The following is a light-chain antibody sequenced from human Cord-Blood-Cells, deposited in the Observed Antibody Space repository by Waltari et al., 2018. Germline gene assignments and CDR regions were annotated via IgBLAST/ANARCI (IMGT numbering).Light chain of an antibody. Sequence: QSALTQPASVSGSPGQSITISCTGTSSDAGSYNLVSWYQPHPGKAPKLMIYEVSKRPSGVSNRFSGSKSGNTASLTISGLQAEDEADYYCCSYAGSYVFGTGTKVTVL. CDR3: CSYAGSYV. CDR2: EVS. CDR1: SSDAGSYNL. V-gene: IGLV2-23*02. J-gene: IGLJ1*01.